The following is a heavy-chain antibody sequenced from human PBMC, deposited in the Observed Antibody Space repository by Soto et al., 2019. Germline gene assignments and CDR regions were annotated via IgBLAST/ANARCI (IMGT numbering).Heavy chain of an antibody. D-gene: IGHD6-25*01. Sequence: SETLSLTCGVYAGSFRNYYWIWVRQPPGKGLEWIGEVNHSGEATYNPSLQSRITISLDTSNNQFSLKMTSVTAADTAMYFCTAAAVFPRSCFDPSSHGTQVTVS. V-gene: IGHV4-34*01. CDR3: TAAAVFPRSCFDP. CDR1: AGSFRNYY. J-gene: IGHJ5*02. CDR2: VNHSGEA.